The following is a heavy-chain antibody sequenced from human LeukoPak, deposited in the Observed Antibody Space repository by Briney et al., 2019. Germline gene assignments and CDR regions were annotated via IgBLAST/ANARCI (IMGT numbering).Heavy chain of an antibody. D-gene: IGHD4-17*01. CDR1: GGSFSGYY. CDR2: INHSGST. CDR3: ARVIDYGDYLNWFDP. V-gene: IGHV4-34*01. Sequence: SETLSLACAVYGGSFSGYYWSWIRQPPGKGLEWIGEINHSGSTNYNPSLKSRVTISVDTSKNQFSLKLSPVTAADTAVYYCARVIDYGDYLNWFDPWGQGTLVTVSS. J-gene: IGHJ5*02.